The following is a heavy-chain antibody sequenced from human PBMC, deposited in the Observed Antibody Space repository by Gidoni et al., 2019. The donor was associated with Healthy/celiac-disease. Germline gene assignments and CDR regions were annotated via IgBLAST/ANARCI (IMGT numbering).Heavy chain of an antibody. V-gene: IGHV4-39*01. Sequence: QLQLQDSGPGLVKPSETLSLTCTVSAGSLSSSSYYWGWIRQPPGKGLEWIGSIYYSGRTYYNPSLKSRVTISVDTSKNQFSLKLSSVTAADTAVYYCARQRIVVVPAAKVYYYYGMDVWGQGTTVTVSS. D-gene: IGHD2-2*01. CDR2: IYYSGRT. CDR3: ARQRIVVVPAAKVYYYYGMDV. CDR1: AGSLSSSSYY. J-gene: IGHJ6*02.